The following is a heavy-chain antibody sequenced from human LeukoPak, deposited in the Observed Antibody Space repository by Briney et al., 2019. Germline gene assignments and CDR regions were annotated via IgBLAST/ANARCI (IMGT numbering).Heavy chain of an antibody. CDR1: GFTFTSYW. CDR3: ARTGTTMGDY. CDR2: IRQDGSEI. Sequence: GGSLILSCVASGFTFTSYWMSWVRQAPGKGLEWVANIRQDGSEISYVDSVKGRFTISRDNAKNSLYLQMNSLRAEDTAVYYCARTGTTMGDYWGQGTLVTVSS. V-gene: IGHV3-7*01. D-gene: IGHD3-3*01. J-gene: IGHJ4*02.